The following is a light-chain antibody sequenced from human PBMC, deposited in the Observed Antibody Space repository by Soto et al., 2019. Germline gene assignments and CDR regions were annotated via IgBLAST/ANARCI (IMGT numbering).Light chain of an antibody. Sequence: DIVMTQSPHSLAVSLGERATINCKSSQSLLYNSNNKNYLAWYQQKPGQPPKVLIFWASTRESGVPDRFSGSGSGTDFTHTISSLQAEDVAVYYCQQYYGTSPLTFGGGTKVDIK. CDR2: WAS. CDR3: QQYYGTSPLT. CDR1: QSLLYNSNNKNY. V-gene: IGKV4-1*01. J-gene: IGKJ4*01.